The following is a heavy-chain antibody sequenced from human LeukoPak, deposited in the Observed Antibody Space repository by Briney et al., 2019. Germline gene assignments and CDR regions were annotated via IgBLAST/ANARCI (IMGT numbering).Heavy chain of an antibody. J-gene: IGHJ4*02. CDR3: ASSTYGDFSLGD. Sequence: PSETLSLTCIVPGGSISSSSYYWAWIRQSPGKGLEWIGEINHSGSTNYNPSLKSRVTISVDTSKNQFSLKLSSVTAADTAVYYCASSTYGDFSLGDWGQGTLVTVSS. CDR2: INHSGST. CDR1: GGSISSSSYY. V-gene: IGHV4-39*07. D-gene: IGHD4-17*01.